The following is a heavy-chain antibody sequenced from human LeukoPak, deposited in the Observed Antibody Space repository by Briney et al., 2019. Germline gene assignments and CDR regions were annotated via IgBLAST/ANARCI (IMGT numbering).Heavy chain of an antibody. V-gene: IGHV4-4*07. D-gene: IGHD3-22*01. CDR3: AREPLYYRFDY. Sequence: SETLSLTCSVSGGSISSYYWSWIRQPAGKGLEWIGRIYASGSTIYNPSLKSRVTMSVDTSKNQFSLKLSSVTAADAAVYYCAREPLYYRFDYWGQGTLVTVSS. CDR2: IYASGST. J-gene: IGHJ4*02. CDR1: GGSISSYY.